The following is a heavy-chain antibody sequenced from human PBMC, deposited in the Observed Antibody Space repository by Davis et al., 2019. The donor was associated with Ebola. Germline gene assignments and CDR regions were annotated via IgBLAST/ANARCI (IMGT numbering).Heavy chain of an antibody. CDR2: ISYGGRDI. Sequence: GVSLKISCEASGFTFSSYSMNWVRQAPGKGLEWLAYISYGGRDIYYANSVKGRFTISRDNAKDSLYLHMNGLTDEDTAVYFCARDSGWSGVVSWGQGTLVTVSS. D-gene: IGHD6-19*01. CDR1: GFTFSSYS. CDR3: ARDSGWSGVVS. J-gene: IGHJ5*01. V-gene: IGHV3-48*02.